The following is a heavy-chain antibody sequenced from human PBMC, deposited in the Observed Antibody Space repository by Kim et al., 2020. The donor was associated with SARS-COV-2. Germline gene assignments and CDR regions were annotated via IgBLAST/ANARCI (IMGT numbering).Heavy chain of an antibody. Sequence: SETLSLTCTVSGGSISSSSYYWGWIRQPPGKGLEWIGSIYYSGSTYYNPSLKSRVTISVDTSKNQFSLKLSSVTAADTAVYYCARPRVVCYYGMDFWGQG. D-gene: IGHD2-8*02. CDR1: GGSISSSSYY. CDR2: IYYSGST. CDR3: ARPRVVCYYGMDF. V-gene: IGHV4-39*01. J-gene: IGHJ6*02.